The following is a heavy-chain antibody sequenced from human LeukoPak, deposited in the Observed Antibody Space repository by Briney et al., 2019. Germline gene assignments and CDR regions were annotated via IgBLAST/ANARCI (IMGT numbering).Heavy chain of an antibody. CDR2: INAGNGNT. V-gene: IGHV1-3*01. D-gene: IGHD5-18*01. Sequence: ASVKVSCKASGHTSSTYFIHWVRQAPGQRLEWMGWINAGNGNTKYSQKFQDRVTITRDTSASTAYMELSSLRSEDTAVYYCAIPLTHSYALDYWGQGSLVTVSS. CDR3: AIPLTHSYALDY. CDR1: GHTSSTYF. J-gene: IGHJ4*02.